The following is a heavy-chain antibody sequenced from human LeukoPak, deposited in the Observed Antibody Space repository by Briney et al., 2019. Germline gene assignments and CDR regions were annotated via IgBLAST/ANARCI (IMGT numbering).Heavy chain of an antibody. CDR2: IDHTGRS. Sequence: PSETLSLTCAVYGGSFSGHYWTWIRQPQGKGLEWIGEIDHTGRSTYNPSLTSRVTISKDSSKNQFSLSLGSVIAADTAVYFCARGENSGSYFSYFDSWAQGTPVTVSS. CDR3: ARGENSGSYFSYFDS. CDR1: GGSFSGHY. D-gene: IGHD3-10*01. V-gene: IGHV4-34*01. J-gene: IGHJ5*01.